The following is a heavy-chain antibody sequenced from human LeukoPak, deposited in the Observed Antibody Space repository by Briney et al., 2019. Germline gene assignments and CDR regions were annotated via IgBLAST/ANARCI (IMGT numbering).Heavy chain of an antibody. CDR1: GGSISSYY. Sequence: PSETLSLTCTVSGGSISSYYWSWIRQPAGKGLEWIGRMYTSGNINFNPSLKSRVTMSVDTSKNQFSLKLSSVTAADTAVYYCARGGPYDSGSFYFDYWGPGTLVTVSS. CDR2: MYTSGNI. CDR3: ARGGPYDSGSFYFDY. J-gene: IGHJ4*02. V-gene: IGHV4-4*07. D-gene: IGHD1-26*01.